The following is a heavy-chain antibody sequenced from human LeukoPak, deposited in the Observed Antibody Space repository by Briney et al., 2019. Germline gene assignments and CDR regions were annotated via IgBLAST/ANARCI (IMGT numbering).Heavy chain of an antibody. CDR1: GFTFSSYA. CDR3: AKRDYEILTGYYAYFDH. J-gene: IGHJ4*02. D-gene: IGHD3-9*01. V-gene: IGHV3-30-3*02. CDR2: ISYDGSNK. Sequence: GGSLRLSCAASGFTFSSYAMHWVRQAPGKGLEWVAVISYDGSNKYYADSVKGRFTISRDNSKNTLYLQMNSLRAEDTAVYYCAKRDYEILTGYYAYFDHWGQGTLVTVSS.